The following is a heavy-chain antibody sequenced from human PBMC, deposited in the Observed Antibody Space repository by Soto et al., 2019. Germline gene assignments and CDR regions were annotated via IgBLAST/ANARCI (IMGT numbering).Heavy chain of an antibody. Sequence: KVSCKASGGTFSSYAISWVRQAPGQGLEWMGGIIPIFGTANYAQKFQGRVTINADKSTSTAYMELSSLRSEDTAVYYCARNSGYDFGWFDSWGKGNLVTVSS. D-gene: IGHD5-12*01. CDR1: GGTFSSYA. CDR2: IIPIFGTA. J-gene: IGHJ5*01. V-gene: IGHV1-69*06. CDR3: ARNSGYDFGWFDS.